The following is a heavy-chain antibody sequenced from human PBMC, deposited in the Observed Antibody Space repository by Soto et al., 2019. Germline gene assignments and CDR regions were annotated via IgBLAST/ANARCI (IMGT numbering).Heavy chain of an antibody. CDR1: GFTFSNYG. Sequence: GGSLRLSCEASGFTFSNYGTHWVRQAPGEGLEWVAHISYDGSNEHYTDSVKGRFTISRDNSKNMVFLHMNSLRPEDTAVYYCARDHKWLAEYYFDYWGQGTLVTVSS. CDR3: ARDHKWLAEYYFDY. D-gene: IGHD6-19*01. CDR2: ISYDGSNE. V-gene: IGHV3-30*03. J-gene: IGHJ4*02.